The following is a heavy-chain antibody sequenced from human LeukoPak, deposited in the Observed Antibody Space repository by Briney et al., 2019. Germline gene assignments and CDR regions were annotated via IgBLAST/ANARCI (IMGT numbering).Heavy chain of an antibody. CDR2: IYHSGST. CDR3: VRDRYYDILTGSAWFDP. J-gene: IGHJ5*02. D-gene: IGHD3-9*01. CDR1: GGSISSSNW. Sequence: SETLSLTCAVSGGSISSSNWWSWVRQPPGKGLEWIGEIYHSGSTNYNPSLKSRVTISVDKSKNQFSLKLSSVTAADTAVYYCVRDRYYDILTGSAWFDPWGQGTLVTVSS. V-gene: IGHV4-4*02.